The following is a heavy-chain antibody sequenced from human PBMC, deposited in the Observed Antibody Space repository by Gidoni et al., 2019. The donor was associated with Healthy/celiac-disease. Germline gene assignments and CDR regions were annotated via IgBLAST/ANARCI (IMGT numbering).Heavy chain of an antibody. V-gene: IGHV1-58*02. CDR1: GFTFTSSA. CDR2: IVVGSGNT. Sequence: QMQLVQSGPEVKKPGTSVKVSCKASGFTFTSSAMQWVRQARGQRLEWIGWIVVGSGNTNYAQKFQERVTITRDMSTSTAYMELSSLRSEDTAVYYCAAAAISTTTYSSSWYNAFDIWGQGTMVTVSS. J-gene: IGHJ3*02. D-gene: IGHD6-13*01. CDR3: AAAAISTTTYSSSWYNAFDI.